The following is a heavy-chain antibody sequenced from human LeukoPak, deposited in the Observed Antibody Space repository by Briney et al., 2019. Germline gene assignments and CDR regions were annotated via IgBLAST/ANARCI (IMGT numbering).Heavy chain of an antibody. CDR3: ARDYDSSGYSPSGYFQH. CDR1: GFTFSSYA. CDR2: ISYDGSNK. J-gene: IGHJ1*01. V-gene: IGHV3-30-3*01. Sequence: PGGSLRLSCAASGFTFSSYAMHWVRQAPGKGLEWVAVISYDGSNKYYADSVKGRFTISRDNSKNTLYLQMNSLRADDTAVYYCARDYDSSGYSPSGYFQHWGQGTLVTVSS. D-gene: IGHD3-22*01.